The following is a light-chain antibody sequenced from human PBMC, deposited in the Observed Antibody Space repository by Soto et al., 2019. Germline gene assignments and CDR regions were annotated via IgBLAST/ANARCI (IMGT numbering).Light chain of an antibody. CDR2: DAS. CDR1: QSISSW. J-gene: IGKJ5*01. Sequence: DIQMTQSPSSLSASVGDRVTITCRASQSISSWLAWYQQKPGKAPKLLIYDASNLEIGVPSRFFGSGSGAHFTLTIGSLLPEDIATYYCQHYDNFPITFGQGTRLEIK. CDR3: QHYDNFPIT. V-gene: IGKV1-33*01.